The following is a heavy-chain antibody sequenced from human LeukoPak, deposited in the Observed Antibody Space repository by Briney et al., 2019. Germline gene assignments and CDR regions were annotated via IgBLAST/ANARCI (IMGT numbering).Heavy chain of an antibody. CDR3: ARDRYYYDSSARYFDY. CDR1: GGSISSYY. D-gene: IGHD3-22*01. J-gene: IGHJ4*02. V-gene: IGHV4-4*07. Sequence: SETLSLTCTVSGGSISSYYWTWIRQSPGKGLEWIGRIHTSGSTNYSPSLKSRVTMSVDTSKNQFSLKLSSVTAADTAVYYCARDRYYYDSSARYFDYWGQGTLVTVSS. CDR2: IHTSGST.